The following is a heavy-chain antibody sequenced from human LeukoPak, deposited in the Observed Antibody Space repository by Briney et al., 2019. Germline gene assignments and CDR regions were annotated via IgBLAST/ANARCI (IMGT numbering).Heavy chain of an antibody. CDR1: GYTFTSYA. D-gene: IGHD2-2*01. CDR3: ARVGEADIVVVPAAFDP. J-gene: IGHJ5*02. V-gene: IGHV1-3*01. Sequence: ASVKVSCKASGYTFTSYAMHWVRQAPGQRLEWMGWINAGNGNTKYSQKFQGRVTITRGTSASTAYMELSSLRSGDTAVYYCARVGEADIVVVPAAFDPWGQGTLVTVSS. CDR2: INAGNGNT.